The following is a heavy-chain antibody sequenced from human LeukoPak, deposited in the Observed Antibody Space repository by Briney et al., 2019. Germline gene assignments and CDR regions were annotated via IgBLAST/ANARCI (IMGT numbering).Heavy chain of an antibody. Sequence: SVKVSCKASGGTFSSYAISWVRQAPGQGLEWMGGIIPIFGTANYAQKFQGRVTITTDESTSTAYMELSSLRSEDTAVYYCARDRGEYYYDSSGYRWFDPWGQGTLVTVSS. CDR3: ARDRGEYYYDSSGYRWFDP. V-gene: IGHV1-69*05. CDR1: GGTFSSYA. D-gene: IGHD3-22*01. J-gene: IGHJ5*02. CDR2: IIPIFGTA.